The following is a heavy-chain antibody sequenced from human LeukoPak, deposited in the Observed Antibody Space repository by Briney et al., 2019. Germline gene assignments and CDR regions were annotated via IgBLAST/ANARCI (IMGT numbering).Heavy chain of an antibody. CDR3: ARAIAAAGTGKGHFDY. J-gene: IGHJ4*02. D-gene: IGHD6-13*01. Sequence: SETLSLTCTVSGGSLSPYYWSWIRQSPGKGLEWIGYISYSGSTNSHPSLKSRVTISVDMSKPQFYLGLSSVTAADTAVYYCARAIAAAGTGKGHFDYWGQGTLVTVSS. CDR2: ISYSGST. CDR1: GGSLSPYY. V-gene: IGHV4-59*01.